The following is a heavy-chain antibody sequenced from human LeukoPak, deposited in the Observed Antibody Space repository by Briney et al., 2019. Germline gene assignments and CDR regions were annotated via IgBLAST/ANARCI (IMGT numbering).Heavy chain of an antibody. CDR3: ASFDYGGKGVDY. Sequence: SETLSLTCTVSGGSVSSGSYYWSWIRQPPGKGLEWIGYIYYSGSTNYNPSLKSRVTISVDTSKDQFSLKLSSVTAADTAVYYYASFDYGGKGVDYWGQGTLVTVSS. CDR1: GGSVSSGSYY. D-gene: IGHD4-23*01. V-gene: IGHV4-61*01. CDR2: IYYSGST. J-gene: IGHJ4*02.